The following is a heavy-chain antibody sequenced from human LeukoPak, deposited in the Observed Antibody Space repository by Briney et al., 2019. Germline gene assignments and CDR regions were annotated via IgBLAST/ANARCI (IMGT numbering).Heavy chain of an antibody. CDR2: IYTSGST. CDR3: ARRGYSYGRGEGWFDP. V-gene: IGHV4-4*07. Sequence: SETLSLTCTVSGGSISSYYWSWIRQPAGKGLEWIGRIYTSGSTNYNPSLKSRVTISVDTSKNQFSLKLSSVTAADTAVYYCARRGYSYGRGEGWFDPWGQGTLVTVSS. D-gene: IGHD5-18*01. J-gene: IGHJ5*02. CDR1: GGSISSYY.